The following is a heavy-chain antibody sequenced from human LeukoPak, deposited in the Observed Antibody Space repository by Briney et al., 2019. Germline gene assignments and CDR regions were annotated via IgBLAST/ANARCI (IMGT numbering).Heavy chain of an antibody. Sequence: GGSLELSCAASGFTFSSYAMSWVRQAPGKGLEWVSAISGSGGSTYYADSVKGRFTISRDNSKNTLYLQMNSLRAEDTAVYYCAKAVGATHSYYFDYWGQGTLVTVSS. CDR3: AKAVGATHSYYFDY. J-gene: IGHJ4*02. V-gene: IGHV3-23*01. CDR1: GFTFSSYA. CDR2: ISGSGGST. D-gene: IGHD1-26*01.